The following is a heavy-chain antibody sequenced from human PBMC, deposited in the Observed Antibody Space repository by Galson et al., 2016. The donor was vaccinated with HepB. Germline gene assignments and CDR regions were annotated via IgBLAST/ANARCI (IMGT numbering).Heavy chain of an antibody. CDR3: AREGSVSGPDFDN. D-gene: IGHD6-19*01. CDR2: TKDRPNSYTA. Sequence: SLRLSCAASGFAFSDRYIDWVRQAPGKGLEWVGRTKDRPNSYTAEYAASVKGRFTISRDDSKNSVYLQMNSLKIEDTAVYYCAREGSVSGPDFDNWGQGTLVTVSS. V-gene: IGHV3-72*01. J-gene: IGHJ4*02. CDR1: GFAFSDRY.